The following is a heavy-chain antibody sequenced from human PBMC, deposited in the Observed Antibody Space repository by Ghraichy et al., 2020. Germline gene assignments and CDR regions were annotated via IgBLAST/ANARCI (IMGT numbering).Heavy chain of an antibody. CDR1: GFTFSTHW. CDR3: VRSNGYLDY. V-gene: IGHV3-74*01. Sequence: GGSLRLSCAASGFTFSTHWMHWVRQAPGKGLVWVSHISSDERTTNYADSVKGRFTISRDNAKNTLYLQMNSLRAEDTALYYCVRSNGYLDYWGQGTLVTVSS. J-gene: IGHJ4*02. D-gene: IGHD3-22*01. CDR2: ISSDERTT.